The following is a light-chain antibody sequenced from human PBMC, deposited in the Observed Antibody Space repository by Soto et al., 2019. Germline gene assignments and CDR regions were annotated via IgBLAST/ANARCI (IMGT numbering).Light chain of an antibody. V-gene: IGLV1-44*01. CDR1: TSNIGNST. Sequence: QPVLTQPPSASGTPGQRVTISCSGSTSNIGNSTVNWYQQLPGTAPKLLIYANNQRPSGVPDRFSGSKSGTSASLAISGLQSEDEADYHCAAWDDVLSGYVFGAGTQLTVL. CDR2: ANN. J-gene: IGLJ1*01. CDR3: AAWDDVLSGYV.